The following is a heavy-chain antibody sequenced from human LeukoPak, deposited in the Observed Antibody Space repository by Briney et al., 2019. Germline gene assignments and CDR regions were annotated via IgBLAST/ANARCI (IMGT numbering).Heavy chain of an antibody. Sequence: GASVKVSCKASGGTFSSYAISWVRQAPGQGLEWMGGIIPIFCTANYAQKFQGRITITADESTSTAYMELSSLRSEDTAVSSCARAIRFLEWLSPGMDVWGQGTTVTVSS. J-gene: IGHJ6*02. CDR3: ARAIRFLEWLSPGMDV. CDR2: IIPIFCTA. D-gene: IGHD3-3*01. CDR1: GGTFSSYA. V-gene: IGHV1-69*13.